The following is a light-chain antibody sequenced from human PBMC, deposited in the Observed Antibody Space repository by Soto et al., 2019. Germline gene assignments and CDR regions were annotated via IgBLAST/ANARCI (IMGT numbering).Light chain of an antibody. V-gene: IGKV3-20*01. CDR2: GAS. CDR1: QSVSSNY. J-gene: IGKJ3*01. Sequence: EIVLTQSPGTLSLSPGERATLSCRASQSVSSNYLAWYQQKPGQAPRLLIYGASRGAAGIPDRFSGSGSGTDFTLTISRLQSEDFAVYFCQQYGRSPMFTFGPGTKVDIK. CDR3: QQYGRSPMFT.